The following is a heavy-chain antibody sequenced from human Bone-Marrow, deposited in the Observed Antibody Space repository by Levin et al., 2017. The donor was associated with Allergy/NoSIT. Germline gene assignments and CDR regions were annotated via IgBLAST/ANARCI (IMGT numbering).Heavy chain of an antibody. D-gene: IGHD2-2*01. Sequence: ASVKVSCKASGGTFSSYAISWVRQAPGQGLEWMGGIIPIFGTANYAQKFQGRVTITADESTSTAYMELSSLRSEDTAVYYCAREPGIRYCSSTSCRHDACDIWGQGTMVTVSS. V-gene: IGHV1-69*13. J-gene: IGHJ3*02. CDR2: IIPIFGTA. CDR1: GGTFSSYA. CDR3: AREPGIRYCSSTSCRHDACDI.